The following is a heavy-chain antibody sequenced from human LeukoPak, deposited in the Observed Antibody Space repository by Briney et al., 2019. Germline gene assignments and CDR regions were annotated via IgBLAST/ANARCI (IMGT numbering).Heavy chain of an antibody. CDR1: GLTFSNYA. V-gene: IGHV3-23*01. CDR3: AKDPTGDYVGAFSFQR. Sequence: GGSLRLSCAAFGLTFSNYAMVWVRQAPGKGLEWVSAISRGTTYYADSVKGRFSISRDNSKNMLYLQMNTLRAKDTAVYYCAKDPTGDYVGAFSFQRWGQGTLVTV. D-gene: IGHD4-17*01. J-gene: IGHJ1*01. CDR2: ISRGTT.